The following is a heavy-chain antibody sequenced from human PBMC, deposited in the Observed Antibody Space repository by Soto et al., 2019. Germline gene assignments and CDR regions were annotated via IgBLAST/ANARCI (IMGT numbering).Heavy chain of an antibody. CDR1: GFTFSSYA. Sequence: QVQLVESGGGVVQPGRSLRLSCAASGFTFSSYAMHWVRQAPGKGLEWVAVISYDGSNKYYADSVKGRFTISRDNSKHTPYLQMNSPGAEDTAGYYCARYGSGTLSYGMDVWGQGTTVTVSS. CDR2: ISYDGSNK. CDR3: ARYGSGTLSYGMDV. V-gene: IGHV3-30-3*01. D-gene: IGHD3-10*01. J-gene: IGHJ6*02.